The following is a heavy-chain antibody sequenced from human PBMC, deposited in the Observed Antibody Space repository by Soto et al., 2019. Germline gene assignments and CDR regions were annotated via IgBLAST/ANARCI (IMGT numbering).Heavy chain of an antibody. Sequence: GGSLRLSCAASGFTFSNAWMNWVRQAPGKGLEWVGRIKSKTDGGTTDYAAPVKGRFTISRDDSINTLYLQMNCLKTEDSVLYYCTTDLNTIIVAGYAFYIRGQGTMVT. CDR2: IKSKTDGGTT. CDR3: TTDLNTIIVAGYAFYI. CDR1: GFTFSNAW. V-gene: IGHV3-15*07. D-gene: IGHD3-22*01. J-gene: IGHJ3*02.